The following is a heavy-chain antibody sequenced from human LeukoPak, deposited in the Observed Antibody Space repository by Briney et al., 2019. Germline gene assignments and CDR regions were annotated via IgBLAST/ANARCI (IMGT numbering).Heavy chain of an antibody. J-gene: IGHJ4*02. V-gene: IGHV4-4*09. Sequence: SETLSLTCTVSGGSISTYYWSWIRQPPGKDLEWIGYISTSGSTNYNPSLKSRVTISVDTSKNQFSLKLNSVTAADTAVYYCAGDPNRAIFDHWGQGILVTVSS. CDR3: AGDPNRAIFDH. D-gene: IGHD1-14*01. CDR2: ISTSGST. CDR1: GGSISTYY.